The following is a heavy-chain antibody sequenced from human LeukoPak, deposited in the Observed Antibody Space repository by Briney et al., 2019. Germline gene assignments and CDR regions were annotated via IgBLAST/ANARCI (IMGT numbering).Heavy chain of an antibody. Sequence: ASVKVSCKVSGYTLTELSMHWVRQAPGKGLEWMGGFDPEDGATIYAQKFQGRVTMTEDTSTDTAYMGLSSLRSEDTAVYYCATATLDLFTMVRGVIITGFDYWGQGTLVTVSS. CDR2: FDPEDGAT. CDR3: ATATLDLFTMVRGVIITGFDY. V-gene: IGHV1-24*01. D-gene: IGHD3-10*01. J-gene: IGHJ4*02. CDR1: GYTLTELS.